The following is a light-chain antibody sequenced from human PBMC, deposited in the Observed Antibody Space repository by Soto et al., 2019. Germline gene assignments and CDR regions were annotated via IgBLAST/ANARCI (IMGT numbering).Light chain of an antibody. J-gene: IGKJ5*01. V-gene: IGKV1-9*01. CDR3: QQLNSYPIT. CDR2: AES. Sequence: IQLTQSPSSLSASVGDRVTITCRASQDISSYLVWWQQKPGKAPKLLIYAESTLQSRVPSRFSGSGSGTELTLTISSLQSEDFATYCCQQLNSYPITFGQGTRLQIK. CDR1: QDISSY.